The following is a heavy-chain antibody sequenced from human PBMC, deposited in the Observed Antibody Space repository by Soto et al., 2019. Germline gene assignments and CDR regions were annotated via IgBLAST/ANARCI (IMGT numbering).Heavy chain of an antibody. CDR3: ARYCSSTSCYMGFPYYYYYGMDV. CDR2: IIPIFGTA. V-gene: IGHV1-69*06. J-gene: IGHJ6*02. D-gene: IGHD2-2*02. Sequence: VKVSCKASGGTFSSYAISWVRQAPGQGLEWMGGIIPIFGTANYAQKFQGRVTITADKSTSTAYMELSSLRSEDTAVYYCARYCSSTSCYMGFPYYYYYGMDVWGQGTTVTVSS. CDR1: GGTFSSYA.